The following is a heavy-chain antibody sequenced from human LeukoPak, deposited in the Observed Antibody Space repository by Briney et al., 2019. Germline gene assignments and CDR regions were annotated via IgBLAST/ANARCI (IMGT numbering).Heavy chain of an antibody. Sequence: ASVKVSCKASGYTFTRYYMHWVRQAPGQGLEWMGWINPNSGGTNYAQKFQGRVTMTRNTSISTAYMELSRLRSDDTAVYYCAREWEAVAGIDYWGQGTLVTVSS. D-gene: IGHD6-19*01. CDR2: INPNSGGT. J-gene: IGHJ4*02. V-gene: IGHV1-2*02. CDR3: AREWEAVAGIDY. CDR1: GYTFTRYY.